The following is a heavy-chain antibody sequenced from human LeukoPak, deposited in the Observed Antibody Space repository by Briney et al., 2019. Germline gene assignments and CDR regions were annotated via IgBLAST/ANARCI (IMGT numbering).Heavy chain of an antibody. V-gene: IGHV1-8*01. CDR3: TRVLGSFSH. CDR2: MNPNSGNT. J-gene: IGHJ4*02. Sequence: ASVKVSCKASGYTFSTCDINWVRQATGQGLEWIGWMNPNSGNTGFAHKFQGRVTMTRDTSINTAYMELSSLRSEDTAVYYCTRVLGSFSHWGQGTLVTVSS. D-gene: IGHD1-1*01. CDR1: GYTFSTCD.